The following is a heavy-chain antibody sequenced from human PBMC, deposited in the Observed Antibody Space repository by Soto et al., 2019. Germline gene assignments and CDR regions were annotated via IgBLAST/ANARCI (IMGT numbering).Heavy chain of an antibody. J-gene: IGHJ4*02. CDR3: ATLSNPFDSSGYYEDY. V-gene: IGHV3-30*03. D-gene: IGHD3-22*01. CDR1: GFTFSSYG. CDR2: ISYDGSNK. Sequence: GGSLRLSCAASGFTFSSYGMHWVRQAPGKGLEWVAVISYDGSNKYYADSVKGRFTISRDNSKNTLYLQMNSLRAEDTAVYYCATLSNPFDSSGYYEDYWGQGTLVTVSS.